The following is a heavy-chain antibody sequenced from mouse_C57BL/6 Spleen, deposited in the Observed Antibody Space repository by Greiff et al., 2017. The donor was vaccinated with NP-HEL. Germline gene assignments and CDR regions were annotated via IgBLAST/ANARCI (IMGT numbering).Heavy chain of an antibody. Sequence: QVQLQQPGAELVKPGASVKLSCKASGYTFTSYWMHWVKQRPGQGLEWIGMIHPNSGSTNYNEKFKSKATLTVDKSSSTAYMQLSSLTSEDSAVYYCARPGSSPHWYFDVWGTGTTVTVSS. CDR3: ARPGSSPHWYFDV. V-gene: IGHV1-64*01. D-gene: IGHD1-1*01. CDR2: IHPNSGST. CDR1: GYTFTSYW. J-gene: IGHJ1*03.